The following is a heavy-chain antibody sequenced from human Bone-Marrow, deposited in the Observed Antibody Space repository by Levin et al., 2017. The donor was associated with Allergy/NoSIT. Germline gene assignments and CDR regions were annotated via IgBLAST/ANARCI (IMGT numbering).Heavy chain of an antibody. CDR3: VKGVYCSGGRCYDYFDY. D-gene: IGHD2-15*01. CDR2: ISWNSGSI. Sequence: PGGSLRLSCAASGFTFDDNVMHWVRQAPGKGLEWVSGISWNSGSIDYADSVKGRFTISRDNAKNSLYLQMNSLRPEDTALYYCVKGVYCSGGRCYDYFDYWGQGTLVTVSS. V-gene: IGHV3-9*01. CDR1: GFTFDDNV. J-gene: IGHJ4*02.